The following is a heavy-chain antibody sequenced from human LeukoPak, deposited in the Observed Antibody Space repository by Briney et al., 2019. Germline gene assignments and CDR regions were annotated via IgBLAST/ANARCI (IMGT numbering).Heavy chain of an antibody. Sequence: GGSLRLSCAASGFTFSSYAMSWVRQAPGKGLEWVSAISSSGGRTYYADSVKGRFTISRDNSKNTLYLQMNSLRAEDTAVYYCANGDTAMVPFDYWGQGTLVTV. CDR2: ISSSGGRT. CDR1: GFTFSSYA. J-gene: IGHJ4*02. D-gene: IGHD5-18*01. V-gene: IGHV3-23*01. CDR3: ANGDTAMVPFDY.